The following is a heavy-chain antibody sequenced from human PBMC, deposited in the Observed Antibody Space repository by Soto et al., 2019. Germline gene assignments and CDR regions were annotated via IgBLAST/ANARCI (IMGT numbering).Heavy chain of an antibody. CDR3: ARRKHDYGHYWFDL. Sequence: PGESLKISCKGSGYSFSTYWISWVRQMPGKGLEWMGRIDPSDSYTDYSPSFQGHVTISADKSISTAYLQWSSLKASDTAMYYCARRKHDYGHYWFDLWGQGTLVTVSS. V-gene: IGHV5-10-1*01. CDR1: GYSFSTYW. CDR2: IDPSDSYT. D-gene: IGHD4-17*01. J-gene: IGHJ5*02.